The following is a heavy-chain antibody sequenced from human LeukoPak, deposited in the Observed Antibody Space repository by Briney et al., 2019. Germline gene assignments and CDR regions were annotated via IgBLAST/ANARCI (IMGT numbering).Heavy chain of an antibody. V-gene: IGHV1-69*13. D-gene: IGHD6-6*01. CDR1: GGTFSSYA. Sequence: RASVNVCCRASGGTFSSYAISWVRQAPAQGLEWMGGTIPIFGTANYAQKFQGRVTSTADESTSTAYMELSSLRYEDARVYYCARAEYSISSFDDWGQGTLVTVSS. J-gene: IGHJ4*02. CDR3: ARAEYSISSFDD. CDR2: TIPIFGTA.